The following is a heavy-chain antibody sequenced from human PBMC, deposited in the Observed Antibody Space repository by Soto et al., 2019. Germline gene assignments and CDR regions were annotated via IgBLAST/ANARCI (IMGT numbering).Heavy chain of an antibody. V-gene: IGHV4-30-2*01. J-gene: IGHJ4*02. CDR2: TYHSGST. Sequence: LTCAGSGGSIRSGVYSWSWIRQPPGKGLEWIGYTYHSGSTYYNPSLKSRVTISVHRSKNKFSLTLSSVTAADTAVYYCAHGIYFDYWGQGTLVTVSS. CDR3: AHGIYFDY. CDR1: GGSIRSGVYS.